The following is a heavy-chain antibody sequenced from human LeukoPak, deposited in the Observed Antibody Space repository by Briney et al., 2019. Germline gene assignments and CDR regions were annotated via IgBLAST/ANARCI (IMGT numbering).Heavy chain of an antibody. V-gene: IGHV4-59*08. CDR3: ARQTADGNYGPFDY. J-gene: IGHJ4*02. Sequence: SETLSLTCTVSGGSLSSYYLSWIRQPPGKGLEWIGYIYYSGSTNYDPSLKSRVTISVDTSKNQFSLKLNSVTAADTAVYYCARQTADGNYGPFDYWGQGTLVTVSS. CDR2: IYYSGST. CDR1: GGSLSSYY. D-gene: IGHD4-17*01.